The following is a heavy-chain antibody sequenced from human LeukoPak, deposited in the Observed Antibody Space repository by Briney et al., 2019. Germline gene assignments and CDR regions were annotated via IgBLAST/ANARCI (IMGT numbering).Heavy chain of an antibody. V-gene: IGHV4-38-2*02. D-gene: IGHD3-10*01. CDR3: ARGRFAELLFDI. CDR1: GYSISSGYY. J-gene: IGHJ4*02. Sequence: SETLSLTCTVAGYSISSGYYWGWLRQSPGKGLEWIASIYHTGETHYHPSLKSRVSISVDTSNNQFSLRSTSASAADTAMYYCARGRFAELLFDIWGQGTLVTVSS. CDR2: IYHTGET.